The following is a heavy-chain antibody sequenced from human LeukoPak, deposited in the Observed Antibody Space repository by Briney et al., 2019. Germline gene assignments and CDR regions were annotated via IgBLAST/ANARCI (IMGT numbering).Heavy chain of an antibody. CDR1: GYTFTGYY. V-gene: IGHV1-2*02. CDR2: INPNSGGT. J-gene: IGHJ4*02. CDR3: ARGAHRIAAAGTSPFYFDY. Sequence: ASVKVSCKASGYTFTGYYMHWVRQAPGQGLEWMGWINPNSGGTNYAQKFQGRVTMTRDTSISTAYMELSRLRSDDTAVYYCARGAHRIAAAGTSPFYFDYWGQGTLVTVSS. D-gene: IGHD6-13*01.